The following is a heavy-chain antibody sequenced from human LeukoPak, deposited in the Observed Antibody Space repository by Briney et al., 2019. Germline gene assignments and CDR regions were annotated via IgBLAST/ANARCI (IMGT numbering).Heavy chain of an antibody. V-gene: IGHV3-23*01. Sequence: GGSLRLSCAASGFTFSSYAMSWVRQAPGKGREWVSAISGSGGSTYYADSVKGRFTISRDNSKNTLYLQMNSLRAEDTAVYYCAKTLVLVTAIPYYFDYWGQGTLVTVSS. J-gene: IGHJ4*02. CDR2: ISGSGGST. CDR1: GFTFSSYA. CDR3: AKTLVLVTAIPYYFDY. D-gene: IGHD2-21*02.